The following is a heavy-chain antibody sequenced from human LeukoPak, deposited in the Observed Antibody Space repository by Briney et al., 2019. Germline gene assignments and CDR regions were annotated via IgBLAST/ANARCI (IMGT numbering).Heavy chain of an antibody. CDR1: GYTFTDHY. CDR3: ARDLATIDGIAWYYFEN. Sequence: ASVKVSCKASGYTFTDHYIHWVRQAPGQGFEWMGWINPNTGGTDYAQKFQDRIAISTYTSISTVYMKLSRLKSDDTAPYYCARDLATIDGIAWYYFENWGQGTLVTVS. J-gene: IGHJ4*02. V-gene: IGHV1-2*02. CDR2: INPNTGGT. D-gene: IGHD5-12*01.